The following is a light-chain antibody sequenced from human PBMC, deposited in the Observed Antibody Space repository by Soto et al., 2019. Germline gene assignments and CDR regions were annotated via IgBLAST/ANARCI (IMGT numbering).Light chain of an antibody. CDR3: QQDDSTPRT. Sequence: DIQMTQSPSSLSASVGDRVTITCRASQSISTYLHWYQQKPGKAPNLLIYAASTLESGVPSRFSGSGSGTDFTLTISRLQPEDFAAYFCQQDDSTPRTFGEGTKVDIK. V-gene: IGKV1-39*01. J-gene: IGKJ4*01. CDR1: QSISTY. CDR2: AAS.